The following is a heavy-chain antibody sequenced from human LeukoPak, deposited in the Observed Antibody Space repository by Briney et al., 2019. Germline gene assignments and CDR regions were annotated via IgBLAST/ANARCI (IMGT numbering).Heavy chain of an antibody. CDR1: GFTFSSYG. J-gene: IGHJ6*03. CDR3: AKDPTGTTVFDYYMDV. V-gene: IGHV3-33*06. D-gene: IGHD1-7*01. Sequence: PGGSLRLSCAASGFTFSSYGMHWVRQAPGKGLEWVAVLWCDGSDKYYADSVKGRFTISRDNSKNTLYLQMNSLRAEDTAVYYCAKDPTGTTVFDYYMDVWGKGTTVTVSS. CDR2: LWCDGSDK.